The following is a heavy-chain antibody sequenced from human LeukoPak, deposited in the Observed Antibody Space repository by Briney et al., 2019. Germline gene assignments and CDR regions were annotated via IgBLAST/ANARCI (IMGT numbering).Heavy chain of an antibody. J-gene: IGHJ4*02. Sequence: GASVKVSCKASGYTFTSYGISWVRQAPGQGLEWMGWISAYNGNTNYAQKLQGRVTMTTDTSTSTAYMELRSLRSGDTAVYYCARAKDYDILTGYYKDFDYWGQGTLVTVSS. CDR3: ARAKDYDILTGYYKDFDY. CDR2: ISAYNGNT. CDR1: GYTFTSYG. V-gene: IGHV1-18*04. D-gene: IGHD3-9*01.